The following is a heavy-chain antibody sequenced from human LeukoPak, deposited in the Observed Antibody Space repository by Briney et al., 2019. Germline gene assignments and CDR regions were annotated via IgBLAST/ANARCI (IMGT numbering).Heavy chain of an antibody. D-gene: IGHD4-23*01. CDR2: IHSSGNT. Sequence: PSETLSLTCTVSGFSISTYYWSWFRQPAGKRLEWIGRIHSSGNTNYNPSLQSRVSLSIDTSQNQFSLRLTSLTAADTAVYFCTRDVGKAYWGQGLLAIVSS. CDR1: GFSISTYY. CDR3: TRDVGKAY. J-gene: IGHJ4*02. V-gene: IGHV4-4*07.